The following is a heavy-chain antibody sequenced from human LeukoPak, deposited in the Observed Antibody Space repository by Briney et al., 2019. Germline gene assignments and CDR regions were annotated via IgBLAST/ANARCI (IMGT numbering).Heavy chain of an antibody. CDR3: AKDFGQQLVPHHYYFDY. V-gene: IGHV3-30*18. J-gene: IGHJ4*02. Sequence: PGGSLRLSCAASGFTFSSYGMHWVRQAPGKGLEWVAVISYDGSNKYYADSVKGRFTISRDNSKNTLYLQMNSLRAEDTAVYYCAKDFGQQLVPHHYYFDYWGQGTLVTVSS. CDR2: ISYDGSNK. CDR1: GFTFSSYG. D-gene: IGHD6-13*01.